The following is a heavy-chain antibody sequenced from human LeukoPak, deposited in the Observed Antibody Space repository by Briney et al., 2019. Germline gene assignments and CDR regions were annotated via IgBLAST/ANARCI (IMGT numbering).Heavy chain of an antibody. Sequence: ASVKVSCKASGYTFTGYYVHWVRQAPGQGLEWMGWINPNSGDTNYAQNFQGRVTMTRDTSISKAYMELSRLTTGDTAIYYCARVPHADYWGQGTLVTVSS. V-gene: IGHV1-2*02. CDR2: INPNSGDT. CDR1: GYTFTGYY. J-gene: IGHJ4*02. CDR3: ARVPHADY.